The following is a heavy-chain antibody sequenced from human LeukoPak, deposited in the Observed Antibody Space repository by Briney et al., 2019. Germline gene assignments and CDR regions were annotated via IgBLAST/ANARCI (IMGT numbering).Heavy chain of an antibody. J-gene: IGHJ6*03. CDR2: ISGSGSTI. CDR3: ARDLPGRSGYGYDYYYYYMDV. D-gene: IGHD5-12*01. Sequence: GGSLGLSCAASGFTFSSYEMNWVRQAPGKGLEGVSYISGSGSTIYYADSVKGRFTISRDNAKNSLYLRMNSLRAEDTAVYYCARDLPGRSGYGYDYYYYYMDVWGKGTTVTISS. V-gene: IGHV3-48*03. CDR1: GFTFSSYE.